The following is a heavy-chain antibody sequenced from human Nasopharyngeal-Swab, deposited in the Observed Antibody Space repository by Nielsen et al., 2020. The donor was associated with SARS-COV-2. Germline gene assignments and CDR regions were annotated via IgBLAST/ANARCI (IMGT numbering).Heavy chain of an antibody. D-gene: IGHD2-8*02. CDR1: GYTFTSYG. V-gene: IGHV1-18*01. J-gene: IGHJ6*02. Sequence: ASVKVSCKDSGYTFTSYGISWVRQAPGQGLEWMGWISAYNGNTNYAQKLQGRVTMTTDTSTSTAYMELRSLRSDDTAVYYCARELVLSGLGYYYYGMDVWGQGTTVTV. CDR3: ARELVLSGLGYYYYGMDV. CDR2: ISAYNGNT.